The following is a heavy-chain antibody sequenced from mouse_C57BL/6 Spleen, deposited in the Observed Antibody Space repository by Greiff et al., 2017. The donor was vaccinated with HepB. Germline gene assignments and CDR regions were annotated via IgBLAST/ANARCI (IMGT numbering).Heavy chain of an antibody. CDR3: ARSKNYYGSSYGYFDV. V-gene: IGHV1-64*01. CDR2: IHPNSGST. J-gene: IGHJ1*03. CDR1: GYTFTSYW. Sequence: VQLQQPGAELEKPGASVKLSCKASGYTFTSYWMHWVKQRPGQGLEWIGMIHPNSGSTNYNEKFKSKATLTVDKSSSTAYMQLSSLTSEDSAVYYCARSKNYYGSSYGYFDVWGTGTTVTVSS. D-gene: IGHD1-1*01.